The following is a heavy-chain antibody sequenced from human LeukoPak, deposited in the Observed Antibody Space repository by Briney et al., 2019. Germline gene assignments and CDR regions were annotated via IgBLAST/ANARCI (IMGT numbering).Heavy chain of an antibody. Sequence: PSETLSLTCTVSGYSISTGYYWDWIRQPPGKGLEWIGTFYHGGSTYYNPSLKSRVTISVDTSKNQFSLKLSSVTAADTAVYYCARPSRYGSGSYYISWGQGTLVTVSS. J-gene: IGHJ5*02. CDR3: ARPSRYGSGSYYIS. CDR1: GYSISTGYY. D-gene: IGHD3-10*01. CDR2: FYHGGST. V-gene: IGHV4-38-2*02.